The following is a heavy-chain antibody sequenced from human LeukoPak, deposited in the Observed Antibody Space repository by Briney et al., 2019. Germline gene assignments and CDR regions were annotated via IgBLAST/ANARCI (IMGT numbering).Heavy chain of an antibody. CDR1: GYSFTSYW. D-gene: IGHD3-10*01. CDR2: IYPGDSDT. J-gene: IGHJ6*02. CDR3: ARLGGPGSYYNEVYYYYGMDV. V-gene: IGHV5-51*01. Sequence: GESLKISCKGSGYSFTSYWIGWVRQMPGKGLEWMGIIYPGDSDTRYSPSFQGQVTISADKSISTAYLQWSSLKASDTAMYYCARLGGPGSYYNEVYYYYGMDVWGQGTTVTVSS.